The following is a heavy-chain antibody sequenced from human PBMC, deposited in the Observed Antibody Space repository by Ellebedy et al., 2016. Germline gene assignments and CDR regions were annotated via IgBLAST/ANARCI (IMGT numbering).Heavy chain of an antibody. J-gene: IGHJ4*02. V-gene: IGHV1-18*01. D-gene: IGHD3-9*01. Sequence: ASVKVSCXASGYTFTTYGLTWVRQAPGQGLEWMGWMNGYNGNTNYAQKFRGRVTMTTDTSTSTAYMELRSLRSDDTAVYYCASTLLGSFYDVLTSFVYWGQGTLVAVSS. CDR2: MNGYNGNT. CDR3: ASTLLGSFYDVLTSFVY. CDR1: GYTFTTYG.